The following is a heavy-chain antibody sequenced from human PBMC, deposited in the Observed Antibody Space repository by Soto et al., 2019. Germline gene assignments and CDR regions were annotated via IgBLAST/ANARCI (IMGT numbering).Heavy chain of an antibody. CDR2: IYHSGRT. CDR3: ARGGYSSGYGWFDP. Sequence: SETLSLTCAVYGGSFSGYYWSWIRQPPGKGLEWIGEIYHSGRTNYNPSLRSRVTISVDTSKNQFSLRRRSVTAADTAVYYCARGGYSSGYGWFDPWGPGTQVTVSS. D-gene: IGHD6-19*01. CDR1: GGSFSGYY. J-gene: IGHJ5*02. V-gene: IGHV4-34*01.